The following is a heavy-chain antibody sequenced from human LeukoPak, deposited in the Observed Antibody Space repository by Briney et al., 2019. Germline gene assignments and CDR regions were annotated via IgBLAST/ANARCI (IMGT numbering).Heavy chain of an antibody. CDR1: GYTFTSYD. Sequence: ASVKVSCKASGYTFTSYDINWVRQATGQGLEWMGWKNPNSGNTGYAQKFQGRVTMTRNTSISTAYMELSSLRSEDTAVYYCAREIGIAVAGTVYYFDYWGQGTLVTVSS. CDR2: KNPNSGNT. J-gene: IGHJ4*02. D-gene: IGHD6-19*01. V-gene: IGHV1-8*01. CDR3: AREIGIAVAGTVYYFDY.